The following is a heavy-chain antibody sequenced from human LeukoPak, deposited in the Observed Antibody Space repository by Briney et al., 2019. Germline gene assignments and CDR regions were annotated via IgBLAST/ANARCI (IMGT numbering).Heavy chain of an antibody. CDR2: IRSKAYGGTT. CDR3: TRDPRLNWFDP. V-gene: IGHV3-49*04. J-gene: IGHJ5*02. Sequence: TGGSLRLFCTPCGFTFGDYAMSWVRQAPGKGLEWVGFIRSKAYGGTTEYAASVKGRFTISRDDSKSIAYLQMNSLKTEDTAVYYCTRDPRLNWFDPWGQGTLVTVSS. CDR1: GFTFGDYA.